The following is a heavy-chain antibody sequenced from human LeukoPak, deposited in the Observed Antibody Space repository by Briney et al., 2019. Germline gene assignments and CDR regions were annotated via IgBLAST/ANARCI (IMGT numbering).Heavy chain of an antibody. CDR2: IHADSGNT. J-gene: IGHJ3*02. CDR3: TIGLAGDWDAFDI. CDR1: GYTFTRCA. D-gene: IGHD6-19*01. Sequence: ASVKVSCKTSGYTFTRCAVHWVRQAPGQRLEWMGWIHADSGNTKYSQKLQGRVTIARDTSASTIYMELSSLRFEDTAVYFCTIGLAGDWDAFDIWGLGTMVNVSS. V-gene: IGHV1-3*01.